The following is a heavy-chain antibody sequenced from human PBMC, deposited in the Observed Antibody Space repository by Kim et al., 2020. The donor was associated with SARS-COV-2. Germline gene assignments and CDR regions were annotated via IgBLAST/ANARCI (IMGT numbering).Heavy chain of an antibody. CDR1: GFTLSTCA. D-gene: IGHD2-2*01. CDR2: ISATSGIT. CDR3: ATRPCDGGYAPWDY. V-gene: IGHV3-23*01. J-gene: IGHJ4*02. Sequence: GGSLRLSCVASGFTLSTCAMTWVRQAPGKGLEWVSSISATSGITYYADSVKGRFTVSRHNSKNTLDLQMNSLRAEDTALYYCATRPCDGGYAPWDYWGQGTLVTVSS.